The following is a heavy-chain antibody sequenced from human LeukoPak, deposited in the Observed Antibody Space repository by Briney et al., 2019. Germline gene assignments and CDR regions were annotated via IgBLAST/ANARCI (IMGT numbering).Heavy chain of an antibody. CDR3: ASTDYYDSRGYGGSFAI. CDR1: GYTFTGYY. CDR2: INPNSGGT. D-gene: IGHD3-22*01. J-gene: IGHJ3*02. V-gene: IGHV1-2*02. Sequence: GASVKVSCKASGYTFTGYYMHWVRQAPGQELEWMGWINPNSGGTNYAQKFQGRVTMTRDTSISTAYMELSRLRSDDTAVYFCASTDYYDSRGYGGSFAIWGQGTMVTVSS.